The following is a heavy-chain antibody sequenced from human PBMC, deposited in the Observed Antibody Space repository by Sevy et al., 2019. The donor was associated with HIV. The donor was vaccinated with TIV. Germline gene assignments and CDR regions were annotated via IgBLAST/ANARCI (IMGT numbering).Heavy chain of an antibody. CDR1: GYSITSGYL. V-gene: IGHV4-38-2*02. J-gene: IGHJ4*02. CDR2: VFHSGST. CDR3: ARHSHGSGTYYVPFDS. D-gene: IGHD3-10*01. Sequence: SETLSLTCTVSGYSITSGYLWGWIRQPPGKGLEWIGSVFHSGSTYYNPSLNSRVIISVDTSKNQFSLKLNSVTAADTAVYYCARHSHGSGTYYVPFDSWGQRTLVTVSS.